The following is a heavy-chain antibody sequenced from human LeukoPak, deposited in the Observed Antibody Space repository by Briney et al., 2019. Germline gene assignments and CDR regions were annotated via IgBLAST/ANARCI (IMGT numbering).Heavy chain of an antibody. V-gene: IGHV4-34*01. CDR1: GGSFSGYY. CDR2: INHSGST. CDR3: AIGSSVDSSGYYHYDY. Sequence: SETLSLTCAVYGGSFSGYYWSWIRQPPGKGLEWIGEINHSGSTNYNPSLKSRVTISVDTSKNQFSLKLSSVTAADTAVYYCAIGSSVDSSGYYHYDYWGQGTLVTVPS. D-gene: IGHD3-22*01. J-gene: IGHJ4*02.